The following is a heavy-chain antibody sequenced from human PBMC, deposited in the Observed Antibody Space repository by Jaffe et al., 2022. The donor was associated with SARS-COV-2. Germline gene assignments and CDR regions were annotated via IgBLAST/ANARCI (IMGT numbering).Heavy chain of an antibody. J-gene: IGHJ3*02. D-gene: IGHD2-8*01. Sequence: QVQLQESGPGLVKPSETLSLTCTVSGGSISSYYWSWIRQPPGKGLEWIGYIYYSGSTNYNPSLKSRVTISVDTSKNQFSLKLSSVTAADTAVYYCARVTYCTNGVCYQTDAFDIWGQGTMVTVSS. CDR3: ARVTYCTNGVCYQTDAFDI. CDR2: IYYSGST. V-gene: IGHV4-59*01. CDR1: GGSISSYY.